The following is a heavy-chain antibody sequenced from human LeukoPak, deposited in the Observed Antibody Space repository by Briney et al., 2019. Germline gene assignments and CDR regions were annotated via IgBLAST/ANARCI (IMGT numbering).Heavy chain of an antibody. CDR3: ARGRVERRWLVRVWYFDY. V-gene: IGHV4-34*01. J-gene: IGHJ4*02. D-gene: IGHD6-19*01. CDR1: GGSFSGYY. Sequence: PSETLSLTCAVYGGSFSGYYWSWIRQPPGKGLEWIGEINHSGSTNYNPSLKSRVTISVDTSKNQFSLKLSSVTAADTAVYYCARGRVERRWLVRVWYFDYWGQGTLVTVSS. CDR2: INHSGST.